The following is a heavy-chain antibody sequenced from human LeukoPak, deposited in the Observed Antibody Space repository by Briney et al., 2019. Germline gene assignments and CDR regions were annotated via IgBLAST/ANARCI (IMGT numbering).Heavy chain of an antibody. CDR2: IYYSGST. Sequence: PSETLSLTCTVSVGSISTYYWSWIRQPPGKGLEWIGYIYYSGSTNHNPSLKSRVTISVDTSKNQFSLNLSSVTAADTAVYYCARSERYNSGWYFYFDYWGQGTLVTVS. D-gene: IGHD6-19*01. V-gene: IGHV4-59*01. J-gene: IGHJ4*02. CDR1: VGSISTYY. CDR3: ARSERYNSGWYFYFDY.